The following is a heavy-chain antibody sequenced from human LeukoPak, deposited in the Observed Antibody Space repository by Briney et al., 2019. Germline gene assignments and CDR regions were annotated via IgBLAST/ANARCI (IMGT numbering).Heavy chain of an antibody. V-gene: IGHV3-9*01. D-gene: IGHD6-13*01. CDR2: ISWNSGSI. CDR1: GFTFDDYA. Sequence: GGSLRLSCAASGFTFDDYAMHWVRHAPGKGLEWASGISWNSGSIGYADSVKGRFTISRDNAKNSLYLQMNSLRAEDTALYYCAKSPSSSWYYFDYWGQGTLVTVSS. J-gene: IGHJ4*02. CDR3: AKSPSSSWYYFDY.